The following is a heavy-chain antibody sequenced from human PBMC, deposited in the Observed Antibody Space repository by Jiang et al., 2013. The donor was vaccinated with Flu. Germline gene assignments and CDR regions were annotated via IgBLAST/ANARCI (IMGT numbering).Heavy chain of an antibody. J-gene: IGHJ4*01. CDR2: ITNNGGRA. CDR1: GFNFSSYA. D-gene: IGHD6-25*01. V-gene: IGHV3-64D*08. CDR3: VMAAY. Sequence: VQLVESGGGLVQPGGSLRLSCSASGFNFSSYAVQWVRQAPGKGLEYVSAITNNGGRAKYADSVEGRFTISRDNSKNTLFLQMSNLRPEDTAVYYCVMAAYWGHGTLVTVSS.